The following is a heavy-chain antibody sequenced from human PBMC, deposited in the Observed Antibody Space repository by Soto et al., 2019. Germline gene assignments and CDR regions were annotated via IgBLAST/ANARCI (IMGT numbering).Heavy chain of an antibody. V-gene: IGHV4-34*01. D-gene: IGHD2-21*01. CDR2: INHTGSP. CDR3: ASQVGIPNNRVGVV. J-gene: IGHJ1*01. Sequence: QLQPQQWGAGLLKPSETLSLTCAVYGGPFNNYYWSWIRQSPTKGLEWIGEINHTGSPNYNPSLKSRVTISIDTSKKQISLKLSSVTAADTAVYYCASQVGIPNNRVGVVWGQGTLVTVSS. CDR1: GGPFNNYY.